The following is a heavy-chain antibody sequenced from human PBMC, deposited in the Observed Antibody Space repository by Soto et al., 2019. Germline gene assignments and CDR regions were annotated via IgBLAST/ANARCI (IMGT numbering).Heavy chain of an antibody. V-gene: IGHV4-31*03. J-gene: IGHJ4*02. CDR3: ARGLRGYSSSYYFDD. D-gene: IGHD6-6*01. CDR2: IYYSGST. CDR1: GGSISSGGYY. Sequence: SETLSLTCTVSGGSISSGGYYWSWTRQHPGKGLEWIGYIYYSGSTYYNPSLKSRVTISVDTSKNQFSLKLSSVTAADTAVYYCARGLRGYSSSYYFDDWGQGTLVTVSS.